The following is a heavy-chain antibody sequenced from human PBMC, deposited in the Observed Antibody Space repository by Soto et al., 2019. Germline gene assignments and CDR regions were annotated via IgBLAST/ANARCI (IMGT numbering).Heavy chain of an antibody. Sequence: QVQLQESGPGLVKPSETLSLTYTVSGGSISSYYWSWIRQPPGKGLEWIGYIYYSGSTNYNPSLKSRVTISVDTSKNQFSLKLSSVTAADTAVYYCARSRYCSGGSCYYYYYMDVWGKGTTVTVSS. CDR3: ARSRYCSGGSCYYYYYMDV. J-gene: IGHJ6*03. D-gene: IGHD2-15*01. CDR2: IYYSGST. V-gene: IGHV4-59*01. CDR1: GGSISSYY.